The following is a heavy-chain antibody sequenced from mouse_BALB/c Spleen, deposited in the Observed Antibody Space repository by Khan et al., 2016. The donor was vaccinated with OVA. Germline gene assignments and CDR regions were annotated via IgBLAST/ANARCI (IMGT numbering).Heavy chain of an antibody. CDR2: INPSNGGP. CDR1: GYTFTSYY. J-gene: IGHJ3*01. CDR3: TRSVYGSFAY. D-gene: IGHD2-2*01. Sequence: QVRLQQSGAELVKPGASVRLSCKASGYTFTSYYLYWVKQRPGQGLEWIGDINPSNGGPTFNEKFKTKATLTVDKSSSTAYMQLNSLTSEDSAVYCCTRSVYGSFAYWGQGTLVTVSA. V-gene: IGHV1S81*02.